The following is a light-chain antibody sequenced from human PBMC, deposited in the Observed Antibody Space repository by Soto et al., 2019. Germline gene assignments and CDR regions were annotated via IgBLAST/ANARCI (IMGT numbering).Light chain of an antibody. J-gene: IGLJ2*01. V-gene: IGLV2-14*01. CDR2: EVS. CDR1: SSDVGAYNY. CDR3: SSYTITTTQV. Sequence: QSALTQPASVSGSPGQSITISCTGTSSDVGAYNYVSWYQQHPGKPPKLLISEVSNRPSGVPNRFSGSKSGNTASLTISGLQAEDEADYFCSSYTITTTQVFGGGTKLTVL.